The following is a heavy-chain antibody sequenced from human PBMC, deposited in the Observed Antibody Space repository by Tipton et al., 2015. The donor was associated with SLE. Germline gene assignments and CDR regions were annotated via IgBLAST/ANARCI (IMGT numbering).Heavy chain of an antibody. V-gene: IGHV1-8*01. CDR2: MSPNTGNT. J-gene: IGHJ4*02. Sequence: QLVQSGAEVKKPGASVRVSCKASGYTFTSYDINWVRQATGQGLEWMGWMSPNTGNTVYAQNFQGRVTLTMDTSTSTAYMELNNLRSEDTAVYYCARAKWEPDYWGQGTLVSVSS. CDR3: ARAKWEPDY. D-gene: IGHD1-26*01. CDR1: GYTFTSYD.